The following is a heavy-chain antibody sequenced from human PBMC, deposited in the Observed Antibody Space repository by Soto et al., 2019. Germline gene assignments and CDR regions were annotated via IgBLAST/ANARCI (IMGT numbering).Heavy chain of an antibody. D-gene: IGHD6-6*01. Sequence: QVQLVQSGSEVRRPGSSVKVSCKASGGSFSNSAIAWVRQAPGQGLEWLGMIIPIFTTTNYAQKFKDRLTITADGSTSTAYMELSGLKSEDTAVYFCARPSGLLGQFSALVYYWGQGTLVTVSS. V-gene: IGHV1-69*18. CDR2: IIPIFTTT. CDR1: GGSFSNSA. J-gene: IGHJ4*02. CDR3: ARPSGLLGQFSALVYY.